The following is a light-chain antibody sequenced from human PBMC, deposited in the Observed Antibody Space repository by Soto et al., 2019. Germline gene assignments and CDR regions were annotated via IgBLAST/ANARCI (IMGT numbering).Light chain of an antibody. J-gene: IGLJ1*01. V-gene: IGLV2-14*01. Sequence: QSALTQPASVSGSPGQSITISCTGTSSYVGGYNYASWYQQHPGKAPKLMIYAVTDRPSGVSSRFSGSKSGNTASLTISGLQAEDEADYYCSSYTSSDSFVFGTGTTVTVL. CDR2: AVT. CDR1: SSYVGGYNY. CDR3: SSYTSSDSFV.